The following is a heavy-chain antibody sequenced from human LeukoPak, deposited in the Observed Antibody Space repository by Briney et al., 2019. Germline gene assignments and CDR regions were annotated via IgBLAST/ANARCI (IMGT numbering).Heavy chain of an antibody. J-gene: IGHJ5*02. D-gene: IGHD5-24*01. CDR3: ATHTGGYNYWWFDI. CDR1: GGTFSNYP. Sequence: AASVKVSCKISGGTFSNYPIVWVRQAPGRGLEWLGGIIPIYGTANYAQMFQGRLTLTAHESTATAYMELTGLTSDDTAMYFCATHTGGYNYWWFDIWGQGTLVTVSS. V-gene: IGHV1-69*01. CDR2: IIPIYGTA.